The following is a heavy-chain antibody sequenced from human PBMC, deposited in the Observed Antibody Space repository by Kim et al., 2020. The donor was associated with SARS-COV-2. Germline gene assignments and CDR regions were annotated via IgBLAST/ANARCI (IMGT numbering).Heavy chain of an antibody. V-gene: IGHV3-23*01. CDR2: ISGSGGST. Sequence: GGSLRLSCAASGFTFSSYAMSWVRQAPWKGLEWVSAISGSGGSTYYADSVKGRFTISRDNSKNTLYLQMNSLRAEDTAVYYCAKGVWLQLFYFDCWGQGTLVTVSS. J-gene: IGHJ4*02. CDR1: GFTFSSYA. D-gene: IGHD5-12*01. CDR3: AKGVWLQLFYFDC.